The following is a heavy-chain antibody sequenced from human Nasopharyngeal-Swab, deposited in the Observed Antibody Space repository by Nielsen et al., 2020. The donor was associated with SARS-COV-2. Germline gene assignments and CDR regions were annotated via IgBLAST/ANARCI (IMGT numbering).Heavy chain of an antibody. CDR1: GFTFSDYY. Sequence: GESLKISCAASGFTFSDYYMSWIRQVPGKGLEWVSYISSSGSTIYYADSVKGRFTISRDNAKNSLYLQMNSLRAEDTAVYYCARDGKVGSSYDYWGQGTLVTVSS. J-gene: IGHJ4*02. CDR3: ARDGKVGSSYDY. V-gene: IGHV3-11*01. CDR2: ISSSGSTI. D-gene: IGHD6-13*01.